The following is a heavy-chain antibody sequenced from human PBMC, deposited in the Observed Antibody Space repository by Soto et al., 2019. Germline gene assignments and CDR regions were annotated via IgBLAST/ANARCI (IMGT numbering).Heavy chain of an antibody. D-gene: IGHD6-19*01. CDR3: AANPGRAVAVNYYDMDV. J-gene: IGHJ6*04. CDR2: INPNSGGT. CDR1: GYTFTGYY. Sequence: QVQLVQSGAEVTKPGASVKVSCKASGYTFTGYYMHWVRQAPGQGLERMGWINPNSGGTNYAQQFQGRVTMTRDTSISTAYMELSRLRSDDTAVYYCAANPGRAVAVNYYDMDVWGKGTTVTVSS. V-gene: IGHV1-2*02.